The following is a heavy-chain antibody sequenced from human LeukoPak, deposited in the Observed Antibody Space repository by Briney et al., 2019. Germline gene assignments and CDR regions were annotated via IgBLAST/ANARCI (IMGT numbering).Heavy chain of an antibody. J-gene: IGHJ6*03. D-gene: IGHD2-8*01. Sequence: GGSLKISCKGSGYSFTSYWIGWVRQMPGKGLEGMGIIYPDDSDTKYSPSFQGQVTISADKSISTAYLQWSSLKASDTAMYYCARLAFCTNAVCFSNYYYSMDVWGRGTTVTVSS. CDR1: GYSFTSYW. CDR2: IYPDDSDT. CDR3: ARLAFCTNAVCFSNYYYSMDV. V-gene: IGHV5-51*01.